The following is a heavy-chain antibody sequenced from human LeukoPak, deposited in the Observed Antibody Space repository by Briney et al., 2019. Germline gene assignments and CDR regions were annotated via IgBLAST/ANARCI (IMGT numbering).Heavy chain of an antibody. CDR2: IRSKANSYAT. D-gene: IGHD3-3*01. CDR1: GFTFSGSA. V-gene: IGHV3-73*01. J-gene: IGHJ4*02. Sequence: GGSLRLSCAASGFTFSGSAMHWVRQASGKGLEWVGRIRSKANSYATAYAASVKGRFTISRDDSKNTAYLQMNSLKTEDTAVYYCTREWVFWSGYYPGPFDYWGQGTLVTVSS. CDR3: TREWVFWSGYYPGPFDY.